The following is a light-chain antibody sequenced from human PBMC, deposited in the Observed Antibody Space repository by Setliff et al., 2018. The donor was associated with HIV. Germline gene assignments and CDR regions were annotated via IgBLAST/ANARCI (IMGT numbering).Light chain of an antibody. Sequence: QSALTQPASVSGSPGQSITISCTGTSSDVGSYDLVSWYQQQPGKAPKLIIHDGFERPSGISHRFSGSKSGNTASLTISGLQAEDEADYYCYSYVGGGSIRYVFGTGTKGTVL. J-gene: IGLJ1*01. CDR3: YSYVGGGSIRYV. V-gene: IGLV2-23*01. CDR1: SSDVGSYDL. CDR2: DGF.